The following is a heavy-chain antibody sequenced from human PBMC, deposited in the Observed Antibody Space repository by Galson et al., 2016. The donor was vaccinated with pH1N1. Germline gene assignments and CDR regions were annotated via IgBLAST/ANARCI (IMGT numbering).Heavy chain of an antibody. D-gene: IGHD4-17*01. V-gene: IGHV2-70*01. CDR3: ARFNYGDYVNYFDY. CDR2: IDWDDDK. Sequence: PALVTPPQTLTPTCTFSGFSLSTSGMCMSWIRQPPGKALEWLALIDWDDDKYYSTSLKTRLTISKDTSKNQVVLTMTNMDPVDTATYYCARFNYGDYVNYFDYWGQGTLVTVSS. J-gene: IGHJ4*02. CDR1: GFSLSTSGMC.